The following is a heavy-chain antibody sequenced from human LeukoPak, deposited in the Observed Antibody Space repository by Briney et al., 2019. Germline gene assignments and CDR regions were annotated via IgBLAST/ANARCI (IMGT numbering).Heavy chain of an antibody. J-gene: IGHJ4*02. CDR3: ARSADNYYFDY. Sequence: SETLSLTCTVSGGSISSYYWSWIRQPPGKGLEWIGYIYYSGSTNYNPSLKSRVTISVDTSKNQFSLKLSSVTAADTAVYYCARSADNYYFDYWGQGTLATVSS. CDR2: IYYSGST. CDR1: GGSISSYY. V-gene: IGHV4-59*01.